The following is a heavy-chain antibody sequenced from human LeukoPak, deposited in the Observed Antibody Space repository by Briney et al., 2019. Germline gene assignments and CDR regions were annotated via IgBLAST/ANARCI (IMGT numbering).Heavy chain of an antibody. D-gene: IGHD2-2*01. CDR3: ASRMGSNYYFDY. Sequence: GGSLRLSCAASGFTFSSYSMNWVRQAPGKGLEWVSSISSSSGSYIYYADSVKGRFTISRDNAKNSLYLQMNSLRAEDTAVYYCASRMGSNYYFDYWGQGTLVTVSS. V-gene: IGHV3-21*01. CDR1: GFTFSSYS. CDR2: ISSSSGSYI. J-gene: IGHJ4*02.